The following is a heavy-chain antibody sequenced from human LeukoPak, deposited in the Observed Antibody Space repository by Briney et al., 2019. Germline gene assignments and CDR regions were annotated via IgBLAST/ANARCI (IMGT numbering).Heavy chain of an antibody. V-gene: IGHV4-61*01. J-gene: IGHJ6*03. CDR1: DVSINSDTYY. Sequence: PSETLSLTCSVSDVSINSDTYYWGCIRQPPGRGLECIGYIYYSGSTNYNPSLKSRVTISVDTSKNQFSLKLSSVTAADTAVYYRARVESAPVVPAAHYYYYYYVDVWGKGTTVTVSS. CDR3: ARVESAPVVPAAHYYYYYYVDV. CDR2: IYYSGST. D-gene: IGHD2-2*01.